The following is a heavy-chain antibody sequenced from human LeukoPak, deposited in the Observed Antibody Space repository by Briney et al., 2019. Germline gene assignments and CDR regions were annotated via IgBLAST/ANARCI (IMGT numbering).Heavy chain of an antibody. CDR3: AIPPGYCGNDCSFDH. CDR2: IYPGDYET. V-gene: IGHV5-51*01. D-gene: IGHD2-21*02. J-gene: IGHJ4*02. CDR1: GYSFSNYW. Sequence: GESLNIYCHGSGYSFSNYWIGWVRQMPGQGLEWMGIIYPGDYETRYSPSFQRLASISFDKSISTANLQWSSLKAPDTAMYYCAIPPGYCGNDCSFDHWGQGTLVTVSS.